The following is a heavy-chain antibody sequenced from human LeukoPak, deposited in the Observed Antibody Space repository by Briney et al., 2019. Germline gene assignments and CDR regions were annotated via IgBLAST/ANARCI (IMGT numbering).Heavy chain of an antibody. Sequence: SGGSLRLSCAASGFTVSSNYMSWVRQAPGKGLEWVSVIYSGGSTYYADSVKGRFTISRDNSKNTLYLQMNSLRAEDTAVYYCARDSDYVWGSYWGQGTLVTVSS. CDR1: GFTVSSNY. V-gene: IGHV3-53*01. J-gene: IGHJ4*02. CDR2: IYSGGST. CDR3: ARDSDYVWGSY. D-gene: IGHD3-16*01.